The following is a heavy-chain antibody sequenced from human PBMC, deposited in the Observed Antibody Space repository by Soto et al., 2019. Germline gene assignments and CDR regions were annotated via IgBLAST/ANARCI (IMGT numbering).Heavy chain of an antibody. CDR3: ARDRVVPAASIYYGMDV. V-gene: IGHV1-46*01. CDR2: INPSGGST. J-gene: IGHJ6*02. Sequence: ASVKVSCKASGYTFTSYYMHWVRQAPGQGLEWMGIINPSGGSTSYAQKFQGRVTMTRDTSTSTVYMELSSLRSEDTAVYYCARDRVVPAASIYYGMDVWGQGTTVTSP. CDR1: GYTFTSYY. D-gene: IGHD2-2*01.